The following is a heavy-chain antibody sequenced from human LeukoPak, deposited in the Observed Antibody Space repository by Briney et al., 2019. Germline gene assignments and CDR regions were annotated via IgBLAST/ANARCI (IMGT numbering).Heavy chain of an antibody. CDR3: AKDYDSTSHSFDY. V-gene: IGHV3-30*02. CDR2: IWSSGTNR. D-gene: IGHD3-16*01. CDR1: GFTFSNYG. Sequence: AGGSLRLSCAASGFTFSNYGMHWVRQAPGKGLEWVSFIWSSGTNRYYGDSVKGRFTISRDNSRNTLYLQMNSLRTEDTAVYYCAKDYDSTSHSFDYWGQGTLVTVSS. J-gene: IGHJ4*02.